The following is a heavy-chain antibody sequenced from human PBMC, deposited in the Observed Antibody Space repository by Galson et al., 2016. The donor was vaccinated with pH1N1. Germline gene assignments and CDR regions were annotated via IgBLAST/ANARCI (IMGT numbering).Heavy chain of an antibody. CDR2: INRDGTTI. V-gene: IGHV3-74*01. J-gene: IGHJ4*02. D-gene: IGHD3-10*01. CDR3: ARGCFGPQDY. CDR1: GFTFSRDW. Sequence: SLRLSCAASGFTFSRDWFHWVRQAPGKGLVWVSRINRDGTTIDYADSVKGRFTISRDNAKNTLYLEMNSLRAEDTAVYYCARGCFGPQDYCGQGTLVTVSP.